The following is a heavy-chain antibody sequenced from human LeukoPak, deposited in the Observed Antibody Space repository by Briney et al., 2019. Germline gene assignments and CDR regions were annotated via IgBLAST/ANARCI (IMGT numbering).Heavy chain of an antibody. CDR3: ASRPFLWGFAY. D-gene: IGHD3-16*01. J-gene: IGHJ4*02. CDR1: GGSISGYY. CDR2: ITYSGST. Sequence: PSETLSLTCTVSGGSISGYYWSWIRQPPGKGLEWIDYITYSGSTNYNPSLKSRVTISVDTSKNQFSLNLSSVTAADTAVYYCASRPFLWGFAYWGQGTLVTVSS. V-gene: IGHV4-59*08.